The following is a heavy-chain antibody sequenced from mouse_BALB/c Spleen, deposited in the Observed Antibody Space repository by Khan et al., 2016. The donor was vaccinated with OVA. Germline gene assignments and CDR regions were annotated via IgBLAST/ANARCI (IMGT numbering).Heavy chain of an antibody. CDR2: ISSGGFT. D-gene: IGHD6-1*01. V-gene: IGHV5-6-5*01. CDR3: TEGLFLCYFDY. CDR1: GFTFSSYA. Sequence: EVELVESGGGLVKPGGSLKLSCAASGFTFSSYAMSWVRQTPETRLEWVASISSGGFTYYPDSVKGRLTISRDNARNILFLKMTSLRSEDTAIYYCTEGLFLCYFDYWGQGTTLTVSS. J-gene: IGHJ2*01.